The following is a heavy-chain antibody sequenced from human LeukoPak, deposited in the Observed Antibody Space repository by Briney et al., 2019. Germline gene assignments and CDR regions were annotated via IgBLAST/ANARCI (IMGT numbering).Heavy chain of an antibody. CDR1: GYTLTELS. CDR3: ARADDTAMVAY. V-gene: IGHV1-46*01. Sequence: ASVKVSCKVSGYTLTELSMHWVRQAPGQGLEWMGIINPSGGSTSYAQKFQGRVTMTRDTSTSTVYMELSSLRSEDTAVYYCARADDTAMVAYWGQGTLVTVSS. D-gene: IGHD5-18*01. CDR2: INPSGGST. J-gene: IGHJ4*02.